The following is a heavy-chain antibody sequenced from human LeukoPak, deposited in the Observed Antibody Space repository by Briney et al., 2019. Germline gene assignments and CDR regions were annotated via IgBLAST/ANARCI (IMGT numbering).Heavy chain of an antibody. D-gene: IGHD5-24*01. CDR3: ARGQQWLQLPRYYYYMDV. CDR1: GGTFSSYA. Sequence: SVTVSCKASGGTFSSYAISWVRQAPGQGLEWVGRIIPIFGTANYAQKFQRRVTTTTDESTSTAYMELSSLRSEDTAVYYCARGQQWLQLPRYYYYMDVWGKGTPVTVSS. J-gene: IGHJ6*03. V-gene: IGHV1-69*05. CDR2: IIPIFGTA.